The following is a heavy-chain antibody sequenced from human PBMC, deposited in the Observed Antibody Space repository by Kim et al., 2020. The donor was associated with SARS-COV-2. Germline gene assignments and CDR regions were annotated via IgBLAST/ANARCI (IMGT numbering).Heavy chain of an antibody. D-gene: IGHD1-26*01. CDR1: GFTFRYFA. Sequence: GGSLRLSCEASGFTFRYFAMSWVRQTPEKGLQWVSSITGSGRTTYYVDSVKGRFTISRDNSKNTLHLQMNSLRADDTAVYYCAKDGRGSDVNYYYGWDV. CDR2: ITGSGRTT. J-gene: IGHJ6*01. CDR3: AKDGRGSDVNYYYGWDV. V-gene: IGHV3-23*01.